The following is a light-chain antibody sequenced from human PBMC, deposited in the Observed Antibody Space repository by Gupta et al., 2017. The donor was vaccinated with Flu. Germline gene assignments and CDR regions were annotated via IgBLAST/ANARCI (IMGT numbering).Light chain of an antibody. J-gene: IGLJ2*01. CDR1: NSNIGINY. CDR3: ETWDNSRSEVV. CDR2: NNN. Sequence: HSVFPQPPTVSAAPGQKTTFPCSGSNSNIGINYGSWYQQLPGTAPKLLIYNNNRRPSGIPDRFSGSKSGTSATLGITGLQTGDEAVYYCETWDNSRSEVVFGGGTKLAVL. V-gene: IGLV1-51*01.